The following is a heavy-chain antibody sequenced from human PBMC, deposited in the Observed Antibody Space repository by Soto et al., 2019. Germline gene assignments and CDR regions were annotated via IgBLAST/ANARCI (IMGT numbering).Heavy chain of an antibody. J-gene: IGHJ6*02. V-gene: IGHV3-73*01. D-gene: IGHD6-13*01. CDR2: IRSKANSYAT. CDR1: GFTFSGSA. Sequence: EVQLVESGGGLVQPGGSLKLSCAPSGFTFSGSAMHWVRQASGKGLEWVGRIRSKANSYATTYAASVKGRFTISRDDSKNTAYLQMNSLKTEDTAVYYCTSHIAAAGYYYYGMDVWGQGTTVTVSS. CDR3: TSHIAAAGYYYYGMDV.